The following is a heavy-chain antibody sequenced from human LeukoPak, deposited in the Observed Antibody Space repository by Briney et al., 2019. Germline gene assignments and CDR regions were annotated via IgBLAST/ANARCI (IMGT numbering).Heavy chain of an antibody. Sequence: GESLKISCKGSGYSFTSYWIGWVRQMPGKGLEWMGIIYPGDSDTRYSPSFQGQVTISADKSISTAYLQWSSLKASDTAMYYCARDPLPPVLRYWNWFDPWGQGTLVTVSS. CDR2: IYPGDSDT. D-gene: IGHD3-9*01. CDR1: GYSFTSYW. V-gene: IGHV5-51*01. CDR3: ARDPLPPVLRYWNWFDP. J-gene: IGHJ5*02.